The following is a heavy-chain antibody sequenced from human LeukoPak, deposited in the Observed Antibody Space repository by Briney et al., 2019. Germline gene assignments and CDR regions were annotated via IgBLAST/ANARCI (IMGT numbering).Heavy chain of an antibody. J-gene: IGHJ4*02. CDR1: GYTFTSYD. Sequence: ASVKVSCKASGYTFTSYDINWVRQATGQGLEWMGWMNPNSGNTGYAQKFQGRVTMTRNTSISTAYMELSSLRSEDTAVYYCASSYDILTGSDYGGQGTLVTVSS. CDR3: ASSYDILTGSDY. CDR2: MNPNSGNT. V-gene: IGHV1-8*01. D-gene: IGHD3-9*01.